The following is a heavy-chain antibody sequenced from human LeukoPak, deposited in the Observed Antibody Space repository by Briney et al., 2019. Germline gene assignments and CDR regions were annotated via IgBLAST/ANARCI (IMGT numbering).Heavy chain of an antibody. CDR1: GDSFSSVTDY. V-gene: IGHV4-39*07. CDR3: ARLYSSSWYPQGWFDP. J-gene: IGHJ5*02. D-gene: IGHD6-13*01. Sequence: PSETLSLTCTVSGDSFSSVTDYWAWIRQPPGKGLEWIASGDYSGGTYYNPSLESRVAISVDTSKNQFSLKLSSVTAADTAVYYCARLYSSSWYPQGWFDPWGQGTLVTVSS. CDR2: GDYSGGT.